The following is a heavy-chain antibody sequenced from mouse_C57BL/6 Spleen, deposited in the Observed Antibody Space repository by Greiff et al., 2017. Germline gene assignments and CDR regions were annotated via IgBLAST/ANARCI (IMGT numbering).Heavy chain of an antibody. CDR1: GFTFSDYY. V-gene: IGHV5-12*01. CDR2: ISNGGGST. CDR3: ARQGYYGSSYPWFAY. Sequence: EVKLVESGGGLVQPGGSLKLSCAASGFTFSDYYMYWVRQTPEKRLEWVAYISNGGGSTYYPDTVKGRFTISRDNAKNTLYLQMSRLKSEDTAMYYCARQGYYGSSYPWFAYWGQGTLVTVSA. D-gene: IGHD1-1*01. J-gene: IGHJ3*01.